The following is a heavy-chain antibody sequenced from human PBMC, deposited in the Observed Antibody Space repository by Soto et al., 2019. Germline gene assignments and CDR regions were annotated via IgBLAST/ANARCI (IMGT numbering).Heavy chain of an antibody. CDR2: MWNDGSNK. Sequence: QVQLVESGGGVVQPGRSLRLSCAASGFTFSSYGLHWVRQAPGKGLEWVAVMWNDGSNKYYADSVKGRFTISRDKSKNTVHLQINSTRAEYTSVYYRAKEFLSGPVDYWGQGTLVTVSS. D-gene: IGHD3-3*01. CDR3: AKEFLSGPVDY. CDR1: GFTFSSYG. V-gene: IGHV3-33*03. J-gene: IGHJ4*02.